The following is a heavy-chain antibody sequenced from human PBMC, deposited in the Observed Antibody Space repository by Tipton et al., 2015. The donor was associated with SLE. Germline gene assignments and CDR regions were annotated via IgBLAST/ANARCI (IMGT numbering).Heavy chain of an antibody. J-gene: IGHJ4*02. Sequence: TLSLTCTVSGGSISSHYWSWIRQPPGKGLEWIGYIYYSGSTYYNPSLKSRVTISVDTSKNQFSLKLSSVTAADTAVYYCARTLSAWYSSGWYLDYWGQGTLVTVSS. D-gene: IGHD6-19*01. CDR2: IYYSGST. CDR3: ARTLSAWYSSGWYLDY. V-gene: IGHV4-59*11. CDR1: GGSISSHY.